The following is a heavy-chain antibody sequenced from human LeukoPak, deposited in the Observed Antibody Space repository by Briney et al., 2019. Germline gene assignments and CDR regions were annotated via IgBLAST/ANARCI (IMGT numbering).Heavy chain of an antibody. CDR1: GGSVSSGSYY. D-gene: IGHD6-19*01. CDR3: ARGISSGWSRAVGY. J-gene: IGHJ4*02. V-gene: IGHV4-61*01. Sequence: SETLSLTCTVSGGSVSSGSYYWSWIRQPPGTGLEWIGYIYYSGSTNYNPSLKSRVTISVDTSKNQFSLKLSSVTAADTAVYYCARGISSGWSRAVGYWGQGTLVTVSS. CDR2: IYYSGST.